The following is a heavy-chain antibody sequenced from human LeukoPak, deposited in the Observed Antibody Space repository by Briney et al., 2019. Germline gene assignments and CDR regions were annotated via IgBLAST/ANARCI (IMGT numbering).Heavy chain of an antibody. D-gene: IGHD2-2*01. CDR3: APYCSSTSCYGFPHAFDI. CDR2: IKQDGSEK. J-gene: IGHJ3*02. CDR1: GFTFSSYW. V-gene: IGHV3-7*01. Sequence: GGSLRLSCAASGFTFSSYWMSWVRQAPGKGLEWVANIKQDGSEKYYVDSVKGRFTISRDNAKNSLYLQMNSLRAEDTAVYYCAPYCSSTSCYGFPHAFDIWGQGTMVTVSS.